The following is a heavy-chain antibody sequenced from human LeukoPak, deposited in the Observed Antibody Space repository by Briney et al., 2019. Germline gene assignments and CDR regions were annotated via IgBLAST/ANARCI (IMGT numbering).Heavy chain of an antibody. CDR3: ARSRGTSLPHDY. J-gene: IGHJ4*02. CDR1: GYTVSSNY. Sequence: TGGSLRLSCAVSGYTVSSNYMSWVRQAPGKGLEWVSVIYSGGGTYYADSVKGRFTISRDNSKNTVYLQMNSLRVEDTAVYYCARSRGTSLPHDYWGQGTLVTVSS. CDR2: IYSGGGT. V-gene: IGHV3-66*01. D-gene: IGHD3-10*01.